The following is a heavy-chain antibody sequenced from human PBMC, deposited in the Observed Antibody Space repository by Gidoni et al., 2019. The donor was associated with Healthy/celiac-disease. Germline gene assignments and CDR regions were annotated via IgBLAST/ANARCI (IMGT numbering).Heavy chain of an antibody. CDR1: GGSISSYY. CDR2: IYYSGST. V-gene: IGHV4-59*01. J-gene: IGHJ4*02. D-gene: IGHD6-13*01. Sequence: QVQLQESGPGLVKPSETLSLTCTVSGGSISSYYWSWIRQPPGKGLEWIGYIYYSGSTNYNPSLKSRVTISVDTSKNQFSLKLSSVTAADTAVYYCARVSAAGTLSFDYWGQGTLVTVSS. CDR3: ARVSAAGTLSFDY.